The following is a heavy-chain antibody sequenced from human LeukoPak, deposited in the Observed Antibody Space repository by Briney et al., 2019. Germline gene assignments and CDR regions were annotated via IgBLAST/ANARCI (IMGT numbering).Heavy chain of an antibody. CDR2: IFHSGTT. V-gene: IGHV4-39*01. CDR3: ARLGGYSYGARIFDY. J-gene: IGHJ4*02. Sequence: SETLSLTCTVSGSITSTSYYWAWSRQPPGQGLQWIAIIFHSGTTYFNPSLKSRVTLSIDTSRSQYSLQLASVTAADTALYYCARLGGYSYGARIFDYWGQGIRVAVSS. D-gene: IGHD5-18*01. CDR1: GSITSTSYY.